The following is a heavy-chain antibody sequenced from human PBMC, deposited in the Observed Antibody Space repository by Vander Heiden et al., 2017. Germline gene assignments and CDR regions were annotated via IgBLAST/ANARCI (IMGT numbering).Heavy chain of an antibody. CDR3: AKLTNYYDTWGVVAFDI. J-gene: IGHJ3*02. CDR2: VSYDGINK. Sequence: QMQLVESGGGVVQPGRSLRLSCAASGFPFSDFAIHWVRQAPGKGLDWVAVVSYDGINKYYADSVKGRFTVSRDNFKHTLYLQMNSLTPEDTGVYYCAKLTNYYDTWGVVAFDIWGQGTMVTVSS. D-gene: IGHD3-22*01. V-gene: IGHV3-30*18. CDR1: GFPFSDFA.